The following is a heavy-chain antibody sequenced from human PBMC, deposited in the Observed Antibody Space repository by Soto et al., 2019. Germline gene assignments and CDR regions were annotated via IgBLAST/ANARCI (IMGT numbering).Heavy chain of an antibody. D-gene: IGHD2-15*01. CDR3: ARHTPAISISDH. Sequence: SETLSLTCTVSGGSISSLYWNWIRQPPGKGLEWIGSIFYSGSTTYNPSLKSRVTISVDTSKNQFSLKLSSVTAADTAVYYCARHTPAISISDHWGQGTLVTVSS. CDR2: IFYSGST. J-gene: IGHJ4*02. V-gene: IGHV4-59*08. CDR1: GGSISSLY.